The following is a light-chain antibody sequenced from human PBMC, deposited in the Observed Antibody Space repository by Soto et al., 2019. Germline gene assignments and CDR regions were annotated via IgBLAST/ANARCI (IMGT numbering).Light chain of an antibody. V-gene: IGKV1-5*01. CDR3: QHYNNYWT. J-gene: IGKJ1*01. Sequence: DSPRTESPSSVSASVGDSVTITSRASQGISSWLAWYQQKPGKAPKFLIYDASSLESGVPSRFSGSGSATLFTLTISSMQPDVFATYYCQHYNNYWTFGQGTKVDIK. CDR2: DAS. CDR1: QGISSW.